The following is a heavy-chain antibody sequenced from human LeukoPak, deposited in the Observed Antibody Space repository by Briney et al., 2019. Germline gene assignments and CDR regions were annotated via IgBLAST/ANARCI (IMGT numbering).Heavy chain of an antibody. V-gene: IGHV3-13*01. CDR2: FHTAGDT. Sequence: GGSLRLSCAAFGFTFSNYDMHWVRQATGNGLEWVSAFHTAGDTHYAGSMKGRFTVSRDNDENSFYLQMNSPRAGDTAVYFCARGSCGTTSCSERVRGLDVWGPGITVTVSS. J-gene: IGHJ6*02. D-gene: IGHD2-2*01. CDR3: ARGSCGTTSCSERVRGLDV. CDR1: GFTFSNYD.